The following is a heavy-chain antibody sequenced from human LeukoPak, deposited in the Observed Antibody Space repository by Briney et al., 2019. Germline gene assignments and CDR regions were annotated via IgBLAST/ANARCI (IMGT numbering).Heavy chain of an antibody. D-gene: IGHD6-19*01. J-gene: IGHJ4*02. CDR2: IYPGDSDT. CDR3: ARLWQQWLPPGDY. CDR1: GYIFTSYW. V-gene: IGHV5-51*01. Sequence: GAALKISWKGAGYIFTSYWIGWGRQMAGKGLEWMGIIYPGDSDTRYSPSFQGQVTISADKSISTAYLQWSSLKASDTAMYYCARLWQQWLPPGDYWGQGTLVTVSS.